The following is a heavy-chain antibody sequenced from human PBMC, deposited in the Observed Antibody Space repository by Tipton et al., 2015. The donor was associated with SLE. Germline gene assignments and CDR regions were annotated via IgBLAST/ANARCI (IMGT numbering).Heavy chain of an antibody. Sequence: TLSLTCTVSGGSISSYYWSWIRQPAGKGLEWIGRIYTSGSTNYNPPLKSRVTMSVDKSKDQFSLKLSSVTPADTAVYYCARGLGSGWYDEYFQHWGQGTLVTVSS. CDR2: IYTSGST. J-gene: IGHJ1*01. CDR3: ARGLGSGWYDEYFQH. D-gene: IGHD6-19*01. CDR1: GGSISSYY. V-gene: IGHV4-4*07.